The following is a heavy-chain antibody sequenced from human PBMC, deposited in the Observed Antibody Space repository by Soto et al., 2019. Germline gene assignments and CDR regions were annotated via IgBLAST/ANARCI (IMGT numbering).Heavy chain of an antibody. V-gene: IGHV1-69*13. D-gene: IGHD4-17*01. Sequence: SVKVSCKASGGTFSSYAISWVRQAPGQGLEWMGGIIPIFGTANYAQKFQGRVTITADESTSTAYMELSSLRSEDTAVYYCTCRIGYGDYSSFDYWGQGTLVTVSS. CDR1: GGTFSSYA. CDR3: TCRIGYGDYSSFDY. J-gene: IGHJ4*02. CDR2: IIPIFGTA.